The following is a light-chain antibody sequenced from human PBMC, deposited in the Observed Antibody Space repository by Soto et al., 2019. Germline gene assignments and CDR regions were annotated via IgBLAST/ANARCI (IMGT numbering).Light chain of an antibody. CDR1: QAVSTW. CDR2: AAS. V-gene: IGKV1-12*01. Sequence: DIQMTQSPSSVSASVGDTVTITCRASQAVSTWLAWYQQKPGGAPKLLIYAASTLQSGVPSRFSGSGSGTDFTLTIRCLQPEDFATYYCQQGASFPRTFGGGTKVEIK. J-gene: IGKJ4*01. CDR3: QQGASFPRT.